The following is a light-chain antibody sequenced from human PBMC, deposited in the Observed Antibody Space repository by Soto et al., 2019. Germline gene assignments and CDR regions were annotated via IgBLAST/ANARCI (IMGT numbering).Light chain of an antibody. J-gene: IGKJ5*01. CDR1: QSLLYNNTYNY. V-gene: IGKV2-28*01. CDR2: FGS. Sequence: EIVMTQSPLTLPVTPGEPASISGRSSQSLLYNNTYNYLDWYVPKPGKSPKLLIYFGSNRAPGVPDRLSGSGSGTDFTLQINRVEAEDVGTYYCMQALQSLTFGQGTRLEIK. CDR3: MQALQSLT.